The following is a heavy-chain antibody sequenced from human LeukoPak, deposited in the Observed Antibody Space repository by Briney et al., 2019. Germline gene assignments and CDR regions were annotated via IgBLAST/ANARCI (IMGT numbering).Heavy chain of an antibody. D-gene: IGHD5-12*01. V-gene: IGHV3-74*01. CDR1: GFTFSSYW. CDR2: INSDGSST. Sequence: GGSLRLSCAASGFTFSSYWMHWVRQAPGKGLVWVSRINSDGSSTSYADSVKGRFTISRDNAKNTLYLQMNSLRAEDTAVYYCAGDPGCSGYGGLDYWGQGTLVTVSS. J-gene: IGHJ4*02. CDR3: AGDPGCSGYGGLDY.